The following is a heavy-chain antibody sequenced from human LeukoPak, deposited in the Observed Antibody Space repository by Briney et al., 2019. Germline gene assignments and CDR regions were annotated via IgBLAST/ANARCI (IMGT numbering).Heavy chain of an antibody. J-gene: IGHJ3*02. Sequence: ASVKVSCKASGYTFTGYYMHWVRQAPGQGLEWMGWINPNSGGTNYAQKFQGRVTMTRDTSISTAYMELSRLRSDDTAVYYCSRSGSYKDAFDIWGQGTMVTVSS. V-gene: IGHV1-2*02. CDR3: SRSGSYKDAFDI. CDR1: GYTFTGYY. D-gene: IGHD1-26*01. CDR2: INPNSGGT.